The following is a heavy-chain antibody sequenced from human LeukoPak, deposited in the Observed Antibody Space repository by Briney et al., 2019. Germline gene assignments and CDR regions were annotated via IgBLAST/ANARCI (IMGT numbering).Heavy chain of an antibody. CDR2: MNPNSGNT. V-gene: IGHV1-8*01. Sequence: GASVKVSCQASGYTFIRYGVTWVRQATGQGLEWMGWMNPNSGNTGYAQKFQGRVTMTRNTSISTAYMELSSLRSEDTAVYYCARGQTYYYDSSGYYSREDAFDIWGQGTMVTVSS. CDR1: GYTFIRYG. J-gene: IGHJ3*02. CDR3: ARGQTYYYDSSGYYSREDAFDI. D-gene: IGHD3-22*01.